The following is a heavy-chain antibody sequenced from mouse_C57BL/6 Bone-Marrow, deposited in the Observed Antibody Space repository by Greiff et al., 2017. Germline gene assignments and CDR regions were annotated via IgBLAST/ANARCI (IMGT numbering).Heavy chain of an antibody. V-gene: IGHV1-54*01. D-gene: IGHD4-1*01. J-gene: IGHJ3*01. CDR1: GYAFTNYL. CDR3: ARSKNWDSWFAY. Sequence: VQLQQSGAELVRPGTSVKVSCKASGYAFTNYLIEWVKQRPGQGLEWIGVINPGSGGTNYNEKFKGKATLTADKSSSTAYMQLISLTSEDSAVYFCARSKNWDSWFAYWGQGTTVTVS. CDR2: INPGSGGT.